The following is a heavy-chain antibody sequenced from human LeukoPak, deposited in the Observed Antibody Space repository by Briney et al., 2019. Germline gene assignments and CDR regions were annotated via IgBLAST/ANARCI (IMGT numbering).Heavy chain of an antibody. D-gene: IGHD3-22*01. J-gene: IGHJ3*02. CDR3: ARPVGGSGYCFDI. CDR1: GFTFGNNW. V-gene: IGHV3-74*01. CDR2: INSVGSVT. Sequence: GGSLRPSCAASGFTFGNNWMQWVRQAPGKGLVWVSLINSVGSVTDYADSVKGRFTISRDNAKNTLYLQMNRLRAEDTAVYYCARPVGGSGYCFDIWGQGTMVTVSS.